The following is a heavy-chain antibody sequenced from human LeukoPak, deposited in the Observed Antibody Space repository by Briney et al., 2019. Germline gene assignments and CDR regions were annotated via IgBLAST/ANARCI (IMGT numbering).Heavy chain of an antibody. CDR2: IYYSGST. V-gene: IGHV4-59*01. CDR3: ARQFMVRGALWS. Sequence: PSETLSLTCTVSGGSISSYYWSWIRQPPGKGLEWIGYIYYSGSTNYNPSLKSRVTISVDTSKNQFSLKLSSVTAADTAVYYCARQFMVRGALWSRGQGTLVTVSS. J-gene: IGHJ4*02. CDR1: GGSISSYY. D-gene: IGHD3-10*01.